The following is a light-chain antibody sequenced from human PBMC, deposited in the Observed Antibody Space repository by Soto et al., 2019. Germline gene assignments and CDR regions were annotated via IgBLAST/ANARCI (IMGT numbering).Light chain of an antibody. CDR1: SSDVGSYNL. J-gene: IGLJ1*01. V-gene: IGLV2-23*03. CDR3: CSYAGSSTFEV. CDR2: EGS. Sequence: QSARTQPASVSGSPGQSITISCTGTSSDVGSYNLVSWYQQHPGKAPKLMIYEGSKRPSGVSNRFSGSKSGNTASLTISGLQAEDEADYSCCSYAGSSTFEVFGTGTKLTVL.